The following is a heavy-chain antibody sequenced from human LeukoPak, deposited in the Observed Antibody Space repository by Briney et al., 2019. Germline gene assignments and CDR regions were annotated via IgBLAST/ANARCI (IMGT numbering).Heavy chain of an antibody. CDR3: AARRRPSSEGVYY. J-gene: IGHJ4*02. Sequence: SETLSLTCTASSGSISSTSYYWGWIRQPPGKGLEWIASIFYSGSTYYNPSLKSRVTISVDTSKNQFSLKLSSVTAADTAVYYCAARRRPSSEGVYYWGQGTLVTVSS. CDR1: SGSISSTSYY. CDR2: IFYSGST. V-gene: IGHV4-39*01. D-gene: IGHD2-15*01.